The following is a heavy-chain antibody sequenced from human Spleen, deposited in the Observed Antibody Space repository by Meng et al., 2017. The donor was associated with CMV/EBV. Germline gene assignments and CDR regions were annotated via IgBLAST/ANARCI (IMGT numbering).Heavy chain of an antibody. CDR2: TYYSGST. V-gene: IGHV4-39*01. Sequence: SISSSSYYWGWIRQPPGKGLEWIGSTYYSGSTYYNPSLKSRVTISVDTSKKQFSLRLTSVTAADTAVYFCARQKAYFDWVEQGFFGYWGQGTLVTVSS. J-gene: IGHJ4*02. CDR3: ARQKAYFDWVEQGFFGY. D-gene: IGHD3-9*01. CDR1: SISSSSYY.